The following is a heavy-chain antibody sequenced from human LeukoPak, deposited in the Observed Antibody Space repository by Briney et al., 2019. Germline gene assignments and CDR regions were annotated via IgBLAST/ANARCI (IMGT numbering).Heavy chain of an antibody. J-gene: IGHJ4*02. CDR1: GFTFDDYA. D-gene: IGHD4-17*01. CDR2: ISWDGGST. V-gene: IGHV3-43D*03. CDR3: AKGAYGDYELDY. Sequence: RGSLRLSCAASGFTFDDYAMHWVRQAPGKGLEWVSLISWDGGSTYYADSVKGRFTISRDNSKNSLYLQMNSLRAEDTALYYCAKGAYGDYELDYWGQGTLVTVSS.